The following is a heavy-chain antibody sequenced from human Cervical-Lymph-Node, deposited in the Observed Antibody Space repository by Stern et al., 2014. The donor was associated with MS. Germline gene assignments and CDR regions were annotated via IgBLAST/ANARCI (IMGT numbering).Heavy chain of an antibody. V-gene: IGHV2-5*02. J-gene: IGHJ3*02. Sequence: QVTLKESGPTLVKATQPLTLTCTFSGFALRSSGVSVAWIRQPPGKALEWLAGIYWDDEKRSSPSLKSRLSITKDASESQVVLTMTNMDPVDTATYYCTHSLHGDYYDAFDTWGQGTMVTVSS. CDR2: IYWDDEK. D-gene: IGHD4-17*01. CDR1: GFALRSSGVS. CDR3: THSLHGDYYDAFDT.